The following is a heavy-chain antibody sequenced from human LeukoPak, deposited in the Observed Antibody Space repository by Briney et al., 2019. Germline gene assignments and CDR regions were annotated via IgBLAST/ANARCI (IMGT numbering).Heavy chain of an antibody. CDR2: IYYSGST. D-gene: IGHD3-22*01. V-gene: IGHV4-39*07. CDR1: GGSISSSSYY. CDR3: ARPRYYYDPRAAFDI. Sequence: SETLSLTCTVSGGSISSSSYYWGWIRQPPGKGLEWIGSIYYSGSTYYNPSLKSRVTISVDTSKNQFSLKLSSVTAADTAVYYCARPRYYYDPRAAFDIWGQGTMVTVSS. J-gene: IGHJ3*02.